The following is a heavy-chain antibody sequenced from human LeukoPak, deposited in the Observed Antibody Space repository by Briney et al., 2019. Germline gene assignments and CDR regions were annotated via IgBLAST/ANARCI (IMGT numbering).Heavy chain of an antibody. J-gene: IGHJ6*03. V-gene: IGHV3-30*04. Sequence: PGRSLRLSCAASGFTFSSYAMHWVRQAPGKGLEWVAVISYDGSNKYYADSVKGRLTISRDNSKNTLYLQMNSLRAEDTAVYYCARGPADYYYYYYMDVWGKGTTVTVSS. CDR2: ISYDGSNK. CDR1: GFTFSSYA. CDR3: ARGPADYYYYYYMDV.